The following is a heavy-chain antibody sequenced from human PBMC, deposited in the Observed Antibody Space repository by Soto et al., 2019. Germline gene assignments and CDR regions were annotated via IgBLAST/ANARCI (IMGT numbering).Heavy chain of an antibody. CDR2: ISYDRSKK. CDR3: ASLTWWLLPPGYFAD. Sequence: GGALRLLCAASGFTFSSYDMHWVRQAPGKGLEWVAVISYDRSKKHYAAPLKGRFAISRDNSKNTLYLQMNIRRAEDTAVYYCASLTWWLLPPGYFADWGQGPLVTVSS. J-gene: IGHJ4*02. D-gene: IGHD2-15*01. V-gene: IGHV3-30*09. CDR1: GFTFSSYD.